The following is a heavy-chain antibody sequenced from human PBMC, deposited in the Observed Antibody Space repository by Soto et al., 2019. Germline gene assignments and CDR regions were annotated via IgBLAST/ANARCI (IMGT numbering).Heavy chain of an antibody. D-gene: IGHD3-22*01. Sequence: GGSLRLSCAASGFTVSSNYMSWVRQAPGKGLEWVSVIYSGGSTYYADSVKGRFTISRDNAKNTLYLEMNSLRAEDTAVYYCARARRTESHYDSSGYTAEYFQYWGQGTLVTVSS. CDR3: ARARRTESHYDSSGYTAEYFQY. J-gene: IGHJ1*01. V-gene: IGHV3-53*01. CDR1: GFTVSSNY. CDR2: IYSGGST.